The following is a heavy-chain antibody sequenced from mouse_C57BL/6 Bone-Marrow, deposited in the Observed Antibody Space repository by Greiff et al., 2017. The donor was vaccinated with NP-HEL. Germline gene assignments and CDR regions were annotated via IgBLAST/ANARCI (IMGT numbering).Heavy chain of an antibody. D-gene: IGHD2-3*01. V-gene: IGHV12-3*01. Sequence: VMLVESGPGLVKPSQSLFLTCSITGFPITSGYYWIWIRQSPGKPLEWMGYITHSGETFYNPSLQSPISITIETSKNQFFLQLNSVTTEDTAMYYCAGDRWGGYYVPWFAYWGQGTLVTVSA. CDR3: AGDRWGGYYVPWFAY. J-gene: IGHJ3*01. CDR2: ITHSGET. CDR1: GFPITSGYY.